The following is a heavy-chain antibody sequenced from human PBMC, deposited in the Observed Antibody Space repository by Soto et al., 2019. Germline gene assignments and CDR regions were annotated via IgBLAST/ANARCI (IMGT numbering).Heavy chain of an antibody. V-gene: IGHV1-69*13. CDR2: IIPIFGTA. CDR1: GGTFSSYA. CDR3: ARSGLGYCISTSCLGYYYGMDV. J-gene: IGHJ6*02. Sequence: GASVKVSCKASGGTFSSYAISWVRQAPGQGLEWMGGIIPIFGTANYAQKFQGRVTITADESTSTAYMELSSLRSEDTAVYYCARSGLGYCISTSCLGYYYGMDVWGQGTTVTVSS. D-gene: IGHD2-2*01.